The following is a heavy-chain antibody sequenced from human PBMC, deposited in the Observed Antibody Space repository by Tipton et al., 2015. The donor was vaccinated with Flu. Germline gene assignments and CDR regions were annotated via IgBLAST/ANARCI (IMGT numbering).Heavy chain of an antibody. D-gene: IGHD2/OR15-2a*01. Sequence: GSLRLSCAASGFSFSSYEMNWVRQAPGKGLEWVANINEDGSTTYYLGSVRGRFTISRDNARNSVFLQMNSLRVEDTALYYCAIFKNPGHWGQGTLVTVSS. CDR2: INEDGSTT. CDR3: AIFKNPGH. CDR1: GFSFSSYE. J-gene: IGHJ4*02. V-gene: IGHV3-7*01.